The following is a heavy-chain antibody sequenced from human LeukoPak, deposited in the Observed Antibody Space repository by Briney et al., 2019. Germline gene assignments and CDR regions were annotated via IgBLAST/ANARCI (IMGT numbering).Heavy chain of an antibody. CDR3: AREVGVTTYPFDY. CDR2: ISSGSSAI. J-gene: IGHJ4*02. D-gene: IGHD4-17*01. Sequence: GGSLRLSCEASGFTFTTYRMTWVRQAPGKGLEWVSIISSGSSAIFSADALKGRFTISRDDAKNTLYLQMNSLTAEDTAVYYCAREVGVTTYPFDYWGQGTLVTVSS. CDR1: GFTFTTYR. V-gene: IGHV3-21*01.